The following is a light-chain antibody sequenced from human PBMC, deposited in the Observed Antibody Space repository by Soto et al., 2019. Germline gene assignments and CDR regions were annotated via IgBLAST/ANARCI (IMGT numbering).Light chain of an antibody. CDR1: SSDVGSYNL. J-gene: IGLJ2*01. CDR3: CSYAGSSTFVV. Sequence: QSVLTQPASVSGSPGQSITISCTGTSSDVGSYNLVSWYQQYPGKAPKLMIYEVSKRPSGVSNRFSGSKSRNTTSLTISGLQAEDEADSYCCSYAGSSTFVVFGGGTKLTVL. V-gene: IGLV2-23*02. CDR2: EVS.